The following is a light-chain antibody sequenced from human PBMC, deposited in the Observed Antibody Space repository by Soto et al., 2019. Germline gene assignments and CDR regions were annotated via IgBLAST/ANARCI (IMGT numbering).Light chain of an antibody. CDR1: QDIRKD. CDR3: QQSNSFPLT. V-gene: IGKV1-12*01. J-gene: IGKJ5*01. CDR2: GAS. Sequence: IQMTQSPSSLSASVGDRVTITCRASQDIRKDLAWYQQKPGKAPQILIYGASTLQTGVASRFSGSGSGTDFTLTISSLQPEDFATYYCQQSNSFPLTFGQGTRLEIK.